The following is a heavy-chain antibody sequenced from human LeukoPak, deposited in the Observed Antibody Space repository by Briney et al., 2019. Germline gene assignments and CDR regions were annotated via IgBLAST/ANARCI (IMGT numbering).Heavy chain of an antibody. CDR2: IIPILGIA. V-gene: IGHV1-69*04. D-gene: IGHD6-6*01. CDR3: ARAGLAARPRFDY. Sequence: GASVKVSCKASGGTFSSYAISWVRQAPGQGLEWMGRIIPILGIANYAQKFQGRVTITADKSTSTAYMELSSLRSEDTAVYYCARAGLAARPRFDYWGQGTLVTVSS. CDR1: GGTFSSYA. J-gene: IGHJ4*02.